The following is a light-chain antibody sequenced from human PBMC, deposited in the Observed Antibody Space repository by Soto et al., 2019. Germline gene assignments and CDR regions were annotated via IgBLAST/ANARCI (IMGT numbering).Light chain of an antibody. V-gene: IGKV1-5*01. J-gene: IGKJ1*01. Sequence: DIQMTQSPSTLSASVGDRVAITCRASQSISSWLAWYQQKPGKAPKILIYDDSSLESGVPSRFSGRLSGTEFTLTISSLQPDDFATHYIQQQKSDISAFGQESKGDIK. CDR1: QSISSW. CDR2: DDS. CDR3: QQQKSDISA.